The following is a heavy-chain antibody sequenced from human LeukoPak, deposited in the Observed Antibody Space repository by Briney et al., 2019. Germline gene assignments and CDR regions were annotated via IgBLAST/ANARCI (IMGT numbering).Heavy chain of an antibody. CDR2: IYTSGST. D-gene: IGHD6-13*01. CDR1: GGSISSYY. CDR3: ARDSPYSSSWYGWFDP. Sequence: SETLSLTCTVSGGSISSYYWSWIQQPAGKGLEWIGRIYTSGSTNYNPSLKSRVTMSVDTSKNQFSLKLSSVTAADTAVYYCARDSPYSSSWYGWFDPWGQGTLVTVSS. J-gene: IGHJ5*02. V-gene: IGHV4-4*07.